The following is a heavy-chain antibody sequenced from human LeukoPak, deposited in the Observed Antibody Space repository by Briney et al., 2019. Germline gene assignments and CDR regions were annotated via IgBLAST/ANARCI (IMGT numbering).Heavy chain of an antibody. V-gene: IGHV4-34*01. CDR1: GGSFSGYY. D-gene: IGHD3-9*01. CDR2: ISHSGST. J-gene: IGHJ4*02. Sequence: SETLSLTYAVYGGSFSGYYWSWIRQPPGKGLEWIGEISHSGSTNYNPSLKSRVTISVDTSKNQFSLRLSSVTAADTAVYYCARTGILRYFDWLPSPLDYWGQGTLVTVSS. CDR3: ARTGILRYFDWLPSPLDY.